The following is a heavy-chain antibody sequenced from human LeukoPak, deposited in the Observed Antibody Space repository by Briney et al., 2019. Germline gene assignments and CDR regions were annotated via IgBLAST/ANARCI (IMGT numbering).Heavy chain of an antibody. CDR3: ARVRCSSTSCSLFDY. Sequence: ASVKVSCKASGYTFTSYYMHWVRQAPGQGLEWMGIINPSGGSTSYAQKFQGRVTMTRDTSTSTVYMELSSLRSEDTAVYYCARVRCSSTSCSLFDYWGQGTLVTVSS. J-gene: IGHJ4*02. CDR1: GYTFTSYY. V-gene: IGHV1-46*01. D-gene: IGHD2-2*01. CDR2: INPSGGST.